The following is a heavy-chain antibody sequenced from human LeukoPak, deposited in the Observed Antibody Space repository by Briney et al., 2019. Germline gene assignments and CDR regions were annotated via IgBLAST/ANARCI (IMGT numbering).Heavy chain of an antibody. V-gene: IGHV4-59*08. Sequence: HSETLSLTCTVSGDSISNYYWIWIRQPPGKGLEWIAYMYYSGNTNYNPSLKSRVTMSVDTSKNQFSLRLSSVTAADTAVYYCARLIHSGWQNPNNFYYGMDVWGQGTTVTVSS. J-gene: IGHJ6*02. CDR2: MYYSGNT. CDR3: ARLIHSGWQNPNNFYYGMDV. CDR1: GDSISNYY. D-gene: IGHD6-19*01.